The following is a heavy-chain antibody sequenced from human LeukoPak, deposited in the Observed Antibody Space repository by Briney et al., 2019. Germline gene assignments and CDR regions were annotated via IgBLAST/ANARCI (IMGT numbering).Heavy chain of an antibody. CDR2: ISYDGSNK. CDR1: GFTFSSYG. CDR3: AKDQAPRAARVIYFDY. V-gene: IGHV3-30*18. D-gene: IGHD2-15*01. J-gene: IGHJ4*02. Sequence: PGGSLRLSCAASGFTFSSYGMHWVRQAPGKGLEWVAVISYDGSNKYYADSVKGRFTISRDNSKNTLFLHMDSLRVEDTAVYYCAKDQAPRAARVIYFDYWGQGNLVTVSS.